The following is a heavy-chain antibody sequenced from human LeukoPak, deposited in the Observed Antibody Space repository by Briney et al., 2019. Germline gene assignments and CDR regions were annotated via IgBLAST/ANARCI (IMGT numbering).Heavy chain of an antibody. D-gene: IGHD2-8*02. Sequence: PGGSLRLSCAASGFTFSSYSMNWVRQAPGKGLEWVSSISSSSSYIYYADSVKGRFTISRDNAKNSLYLQMNSLRAEDTAVYYCARVGVLYNWFDPWGQGTLVTVSS. CDR3: ARVGVLYNWFDP. CDR1: GFTFSSYS. CDR2: ISSSSSYI. V-gene: IGHV3-21*01. J-gene: IGHJ5*02.